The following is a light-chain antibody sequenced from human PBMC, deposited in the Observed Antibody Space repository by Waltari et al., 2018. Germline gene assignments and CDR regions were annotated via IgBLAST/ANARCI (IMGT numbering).Light chain of an antibody. Sequence: DIQMTQSPSTLSASVGDRVPITCRASQSIRSWLAWYQQKPGKAPNLLISRASSLESGVPSRFSGSGSGTEFSLTISSLQPDDFATYYCQQYSSYNSFGQGTKLEI. CDR1: QSIRSW. CDR3: QQYSSYNS. V-gene: IGKV1-5*03. CDR2: RAS. J-gene: IGKJ2*03.